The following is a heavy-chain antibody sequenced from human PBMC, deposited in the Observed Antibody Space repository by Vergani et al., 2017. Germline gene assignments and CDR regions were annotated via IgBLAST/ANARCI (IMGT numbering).Heavy chain of an antibody. Sequence: QVQLQESGPGLVKPSETLSLTCTVSGGSISSYYWSWSRQPPGKGLEWIGYIYYSGSTNYNPSLKSRVTISVDTSKNQFSLKLSSVTAADTAVYYCASAYSSSWYQYWGQGTLVTVSS. CDR3: ASAYSSSWYQY. D-gene: IGHD6-13*01. J-gene: IGHJ4*02. CDR2: IYYSGST. V-gene: IGHV4-59*01. CDR1: GGSISSYY.